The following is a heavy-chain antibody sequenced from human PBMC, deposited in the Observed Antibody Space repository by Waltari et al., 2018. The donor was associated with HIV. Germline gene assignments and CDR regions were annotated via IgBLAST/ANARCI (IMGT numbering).Heavy chain of an antibody. Sequence: QVQLQESGPGLVRPSQTLSLTCTVSGGSITSGSYHWRRIRQPAGKELEWIGRVYTSGNTDYNPSLRSRVTLSVDTSNNQFSLKLSSLTAADTAVYYCARALDYYESGSFPWWFFDLWGRGTLVTVSS. CDR3: ARALDYYESGSFPWWFFDL. CDR1: GGSITSGSYH. J-gene: IGHJ2*01. CDR2: VYTSGNT. V-gene: IGHV4-61*02. D-gene: IGHD3-10*01.